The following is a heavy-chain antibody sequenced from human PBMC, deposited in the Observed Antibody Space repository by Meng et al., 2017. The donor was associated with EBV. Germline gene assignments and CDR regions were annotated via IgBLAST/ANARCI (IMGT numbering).Heavy chain of an antibody. Sequence: GRAVQVAAGGKKPGSSVKVSCKTSGGPFRYYAISWVRQAPGQGLEWLGGFLPRLGAPNYAQKFHGRVKITADESTSTHYMDLSSLRSEDTAIYYCASESGRGYTPDYWGQGTLVTVSS. CDR1: GGPFRYYA. CDR2: FLPRLGAP. J-gene: IGHJ4*02. V-gene: IGHV1-69*01. CDR3: ASESGRGYTPDY. D-gene: IGHD3-10*01.